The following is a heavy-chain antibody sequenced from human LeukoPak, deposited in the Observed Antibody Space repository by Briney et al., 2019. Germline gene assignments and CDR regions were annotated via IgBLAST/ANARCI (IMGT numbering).Heavy chain of an antibody. CDR3: ASYGSGSHDY. CDR2: ITAKAEGGTT. D-gene: IGHD3-10*01. Sequence: GGSLRLSCAASGFTFSNAWMNWVRQAPGKGLEWVGRITAKAEGGTTDYAAPVKGRFSISRDDSKNTVYLQMNSLKTEDTAVYYCASYGSGSHDYWGQGSLVTVSS. V-gene: IGHV3-15*01. J-gene: IGHJ4*02. CDR1: GFTFSNAW.